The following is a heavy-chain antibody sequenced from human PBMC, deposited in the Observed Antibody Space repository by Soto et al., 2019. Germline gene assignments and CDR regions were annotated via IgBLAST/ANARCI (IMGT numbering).Heavy chain of an antibody. V-gene: IGHV1-3*01. CDR3: ARVYSVNYLGYFDY. CDR2: INAGNGNT. J-gene: IGHJ4*02. D-gene: IGHD6-13*01. Sequence: ASVKVSCKASGYTFTSYAMHWVRQAPGQRLEWMGRINAGNGNTKYSQKFQGRVTITRDTSASTAYMELSSLRSEDTAVYYCARVYSVNYLGYFDYWGQGALVTVSS. CDR1: GYTFTSYA.